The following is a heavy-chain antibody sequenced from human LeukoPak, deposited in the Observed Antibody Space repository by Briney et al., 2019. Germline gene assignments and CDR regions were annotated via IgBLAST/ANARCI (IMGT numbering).Heavy chain of an antibody. CDR3: ARGSVVTSWAFDI. V-gene: IGHV3-66*01. D-gene: IGHD2-21*02. Sequence: GGSLRLSCAASGFSVGTNYMSWVRHIPGKGLEWVSVISSGGNTYYTDSVKGRFTISRDGSKNTLYLQMNSLRVEDTAVYYCARGSVVTSWAFDIWGQGTMVTVSS. J-gene: IGHJ3*02. CDR1: GFSVGTNY. CDR2: ISSGGNT.